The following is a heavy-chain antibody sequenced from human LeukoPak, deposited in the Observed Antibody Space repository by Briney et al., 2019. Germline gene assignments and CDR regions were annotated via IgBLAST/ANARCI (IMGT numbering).Heavy chain of an antibody. Sequence: GGSLRLSCAASGFTFSSYWMSWVRQAPGKGLEWVANIKQDGSEKYYVDSVKGRFTISRDNAKNSLYLQMNSLRAEDTAVYYCARERTYCSSTSCYIWSYYYYYMDVWGKGTTVTVSS. V-gene: IGHV3-7*01. D-gene: IGHD2-2*02. CDR2: IKQDGSEK. J-gene: IGHJ6*03. CDR3: ARERTYCSSTSCYIWSYYYYYMDV. CDR1: GFTFSSYW.